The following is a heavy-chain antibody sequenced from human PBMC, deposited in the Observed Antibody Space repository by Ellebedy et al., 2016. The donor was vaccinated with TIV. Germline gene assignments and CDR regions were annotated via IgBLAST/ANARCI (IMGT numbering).Heavy chain of an antibody. CDR2: ISSSGTPI. CDR3: ARDTRFIDQRHNWFDP. J-gene: IGHJ5*02. Sequence: GGSLRLSSAASGFIFSDYYMSWIRPAQGEGMEWISYISSSGTPIYYADSVKGRFTISRDNAKNSLDLQLNSLRADDTAVYYCARDTRFIDQRHNWFDPWGQGAQVTVSS. V-gene: IGHV3-11*01. CDR1: GFIFSDYY. D-gene: IGHD6-25*01.